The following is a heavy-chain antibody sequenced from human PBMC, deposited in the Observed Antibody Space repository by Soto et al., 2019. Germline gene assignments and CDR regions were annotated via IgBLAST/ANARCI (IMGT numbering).Heavy chain of an antibody. D-gene: IGHD6-13*01. CDR2: ISYSGST. CDR1: GGSISNINYY. V-gene: IGHV4-39*02. Sequence: QLQLQESGPGLVKPSETLSLTCTVSGGSISNINYYWTWIRQPPGKELEWIGSISYSGSTSYNPSLNSRGTVSVDKPENQFSLKLSSVTAADTAVYYCTTDLIMGIADTSYWGQGTLVTVSS. CDR3: TTDLIMGIADTSY. J-gene: IGHJ4*02.